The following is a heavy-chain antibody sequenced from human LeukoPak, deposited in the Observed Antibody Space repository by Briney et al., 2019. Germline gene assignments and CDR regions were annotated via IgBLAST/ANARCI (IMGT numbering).Heavy chain of an antibody. V-gene: IGHV4-59*13. CDR3: ARHYCSGASCYYFDY. CDR2: IYYSGNT. Sequence: SETLSLTCTVSGGSINSYYWSWIRQSPGKGLEWIGYIYYSGNTDYNPSLKSRVTISVDSSKNQFSLKLTSVTAADTAVYFCARHYCSGASCYYFDYWGQGTLVTVSS. D-gene: IGHD2-15*01. J-gene: IGHJ4*02. CDR1: GGSINSYY.